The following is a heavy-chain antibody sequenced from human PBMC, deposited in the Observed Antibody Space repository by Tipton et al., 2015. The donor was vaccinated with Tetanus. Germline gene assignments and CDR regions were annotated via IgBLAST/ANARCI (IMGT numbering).Heavy chain of an antibody. CDR1: GYTCTSYG. CDR2: ISAYNGNT. CDR3: ARDCDDYGDYRDAFDI. D-gene: IGHD4-17*01. Sequence: QVQLVQSGAEVKKPGASVKVSCKASGYTCTSYGISWVRQAPGQGLEWMGWISAYNGNTNYAQKLQGRVTMTPDTSTSPAYMELRSLRSDDTAVYYCARDCDDYGDYRDAFDIWGQGTMVTVSS. V-gene: IGHV1-18*01. J-gene: IGHJ3*02.